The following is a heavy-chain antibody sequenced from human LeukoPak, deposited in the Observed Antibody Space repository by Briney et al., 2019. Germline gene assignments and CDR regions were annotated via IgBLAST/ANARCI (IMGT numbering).Heavy chain of an antibody. CDR2: INPNSGGT. Sequence: ASVKVSRKASGYTFTGYYMHWVRQAPGQGLEWMGWINPNSGGTNYAQKFQGWVTMTRDTSISTAYMELSRLRSDDTVVYYCVIISGYDSPLDYWGQGTLVTVSS. CDR3: VIISGYDSPLDY. CDR1: GYTFTGYY. D-gene: IGHD5-12*01. V-gene: IGHV1-2*04. J-gene: IGHJ4*02.